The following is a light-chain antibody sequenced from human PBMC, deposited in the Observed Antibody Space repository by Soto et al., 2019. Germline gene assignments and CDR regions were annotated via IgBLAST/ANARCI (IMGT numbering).Light chain of an antibody. V-gene: IGKV1-39*01. CDR3: QQSYSTHLLT. CDR1: QSIRNY. J-gene: IGKJ4*01. CDR2: TAS. Sequence: DIQMTQSRSSLSASVGDRVTITCRASQSIRNYLNWYQQKPGKAPKLLISTASSLQSGVPSRFSGSGSGTDFTLTISSLQPEDFATYYCQQSYSTHLLTFGGGTKVDNK.